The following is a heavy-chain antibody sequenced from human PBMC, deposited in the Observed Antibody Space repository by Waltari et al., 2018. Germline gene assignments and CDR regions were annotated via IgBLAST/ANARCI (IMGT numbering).Heavy chain of an antibody. V-gene: IGHV4-34*01. Sequence: QVQLQQWGAGLLKPSETLSLTCAVYGGSFSGYYWSWSRQPPGKGLEWIGEINHSGSTNYNPSLKSRVTISVDTSKNQFSLKLSSVTAADTAVYYCARLPTRSYNLDYWGQGTLVTVSS. CDR1: GGSFSGYY. J-gene: IGHJ4*02. D-gene: IGHD1-26*01. CDR3: ARLPTRSYNLDY. CDR2: INHSGST.